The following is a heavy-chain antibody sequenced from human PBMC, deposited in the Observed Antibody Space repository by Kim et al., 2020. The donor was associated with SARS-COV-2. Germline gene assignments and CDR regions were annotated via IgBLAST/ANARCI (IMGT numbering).Heavy chain of an antibody. Sequence: GGSLRLSCAASGFTFSSYGMNWVRQAPGKGLEWVSTVSDSGGSTYYADSVKGRFTIARDNSKNTLYLQMNSLRAEDTAVYYCAKHIPVDGTRTTYVMDVWGQGTTVTVSS. CDR2: VSDSGGST. V-gene: IGHV3-23*01. CDR1: GFTFSSYG. D-gene: IGHD6-19*01. CDR3: AKHIPVDGTRTTYVMDV. J-gene: IGHJ6*02.